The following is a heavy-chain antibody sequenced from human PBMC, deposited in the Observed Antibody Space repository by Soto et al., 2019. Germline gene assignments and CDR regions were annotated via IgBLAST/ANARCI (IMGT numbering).Heavy chain of an antibody. CDR2: ISSRSTSK. CDR3: ARDYLYAFDI. J-gene: IGHJ3*02. V-gene: IGHV3-48*02. Sequence: EVQLVESGGGLVQPGGSLRLSCAASGFTFSSYSMNWVRQAPGKGLEWVSYISSRSTSKYYEDSVRGRFTISRDNAKNSLYLQMNSLRDEDTAMYYCARDYLYAFDICGHGTMVTVSP. CDR1: GFTFSSYS.